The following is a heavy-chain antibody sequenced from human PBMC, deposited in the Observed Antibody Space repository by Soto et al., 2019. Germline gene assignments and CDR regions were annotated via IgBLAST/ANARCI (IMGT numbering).Heavy chain of an antibody. J-gene: IGHJ1*01. Sequence: SVKVSCKASGGTFSSYTISWVRQAPGQGLEWMGRIIPILGIANYAQKFQGRVTTTADKSTSTAYMELSSLRSEDTAVYYCARDNYYYDSSGYGYFQHWGQGTLVTVSS. CDR1: GGTFSSYT. D-gene: IGHD3-22*01. CDR3: ARDNYYYDSSGYGYFQH. CDR2: IIPILGIA. V-gene: IGHV1-69*04.